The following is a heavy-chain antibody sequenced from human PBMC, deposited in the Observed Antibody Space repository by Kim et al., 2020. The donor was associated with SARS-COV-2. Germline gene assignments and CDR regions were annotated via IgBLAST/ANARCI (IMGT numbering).Heavy chain of an antibody. CDR3: ARVNLRPPHYYYGMDV. V-gene: IGHV4-31*02. J-gene: IGHJ6*02. Sequence: SLKSRVTISVDTSKNQFSLKLSSVTAADTAVYYCARVNLRPPHYYYGMDVWGQGTTVTVSS.